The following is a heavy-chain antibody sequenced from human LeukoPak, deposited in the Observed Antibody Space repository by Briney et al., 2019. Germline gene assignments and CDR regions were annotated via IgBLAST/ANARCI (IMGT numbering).Heavy chain of an antibody. Sequence: NPSETLSLTCTVSGGSISSYYWSWIRQPPGKGLECIGYIYYSGSTNYNPSLKSRVTISVDTSKNQFSLKLSSVTAADTAVYYCAKSRYNWNSDAFDIWGQGTMVTVSS. D-gene: IGHD1/OR15-1a*01. CDR1: GGSISSYY. CDR3: AKSRYNWNSDAFDI. CDR2: IYYSGST. J-gene: IGHJ3*02. V-gene: IGHV4-59*01.